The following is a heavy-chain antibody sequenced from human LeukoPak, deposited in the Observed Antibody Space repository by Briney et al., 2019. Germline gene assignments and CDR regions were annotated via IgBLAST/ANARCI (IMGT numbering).Heavy chain of an antibody. CDR3: AKCGRYLWFGARYYYGMDV. J-gene: IGHJ6*02. CDR2: ITASGGST. V-gene: IGHV3-23*01. Sequence: PGGSLRLSCAASGFTFSSYAMSWVRQAPGKGLEWVSAITASGGSTYYADSVKGRFTISRDNSKNTLYLQMNSLRAEDTAVYYCAKCGRYLWFGARYYYGMDVWGQGTTVTVSS. CDR1: GFTFSSYA. D-gene: IGHD3-10*01.